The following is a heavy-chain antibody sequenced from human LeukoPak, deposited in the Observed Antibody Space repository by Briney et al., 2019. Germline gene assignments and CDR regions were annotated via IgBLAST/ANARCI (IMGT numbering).Heavy chain of an antibody. V-gene: IGHV4-38-2*01. D-gene: IGHD3-10*01. CDR2: IYHSGST. J-gene: IGHJ4*02. Sequence: SETLSLTCAVSGCSISSGYYWGWNRQPPGKGLEWIGSIYHSGSTYYNPSLKSRVTISVDTSKNQFSLKLSSVTAADTAVYYCARTRITMVRGPGVGGRYWGQGTLVTVSS. CDR1: GCSISSGYY. CDR3: ARTRITMVRGPGVGGRY.